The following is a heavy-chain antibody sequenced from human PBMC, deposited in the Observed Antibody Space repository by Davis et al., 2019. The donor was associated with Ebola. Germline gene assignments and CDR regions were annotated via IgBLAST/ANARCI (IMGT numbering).Heavy chain of an antibody. CDR1: GYTFTGYY. Sequence: ASVKVSCKASGYTFTGYYMHWVRQAPGQGLEWMGWINPNSGGTNYAQKFQGWVTMTRDTSISTAYMELSRLRSDDTAVYYCARDLIYYDSSGYYLYGMDVWGQGTTVTVSS. V-gene: IGHV1-2*04. D-gene: IGHD3-22*01. J-gene: IGHJ6*02. CDR3: ARDLIYYDSSGYYLYGMDV. CDR2: INPNSGGT.